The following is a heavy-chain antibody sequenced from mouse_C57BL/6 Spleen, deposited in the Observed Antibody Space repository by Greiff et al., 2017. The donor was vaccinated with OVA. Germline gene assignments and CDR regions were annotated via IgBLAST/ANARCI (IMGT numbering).Heavy chain of an antibody. CDR3: ASHWDYYAMDY. D-gene: IGHD4-1*01. CDR2: INPSSGYT. J-gene: IGHJ4*01. CDR1: GYTFTSYT. Sequence: VKLQESGAELARPGASVKMSCKASGYTFTSYTMHWVKQRPGQGLEWIGYINPSSGYTKYNQKFKDKATLTADKSSSTAYMQLSSLTSEDSAVYYCASHWDYYAMDYWGQGTSVTVSS. V-gene: IGHV1-4*01.